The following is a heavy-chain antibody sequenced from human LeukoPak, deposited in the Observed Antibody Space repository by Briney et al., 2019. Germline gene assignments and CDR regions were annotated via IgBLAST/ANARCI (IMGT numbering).Heavy chain of an antibody. V-gene: IGHV3-30*02. Sequence: GGSLRLSCAASGFTFSNYGMHWVRQAPGKGLEWVAFIRNDGSNIYYADSVKGRFTISRDNSKKTLYLQMNSLRAEDTAVYYCAKDSGYCMDVWGQGITVTVSS. CDR2: IRNDGSNI. CDR1: GFTFSNYG. CDR3: AKDSGYCMDV. D-gene: IGHD1-26*01. J-gene: IGHJ6*02.